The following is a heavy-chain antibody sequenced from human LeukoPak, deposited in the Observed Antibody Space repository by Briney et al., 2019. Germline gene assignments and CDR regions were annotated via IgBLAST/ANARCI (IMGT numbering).Heavy chain of an antibody. J-gene: IGHJ4*02. CDR3: ARAPPTGTVVVTAIPFDYFDY. CDR1: GGSISSYY. V-gene: IGHV4-4*07. Sequence: TSETLSLTCTVSGGSISSYYWSWIRQPAGKGLEWIGRTYTSGSTNYNPSLKSRVTISVDTSKNQFSLKLSSVTAADTAVYYCARAPPTGTVVVTAIPFDYFDYWGQGTLVTVSS. D-gene: IGHD2-21*02. CDR2: TYTSGST.